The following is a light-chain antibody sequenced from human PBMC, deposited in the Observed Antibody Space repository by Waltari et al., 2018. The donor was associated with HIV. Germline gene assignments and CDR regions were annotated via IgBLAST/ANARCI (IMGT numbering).Light chain of an antibody. Sequence: DIQMTQSPSSVSASVGDRVTITCRASQDINIYLAWYQQKPGKAPNLLMYTASSLERGVPSRFRGSGSVTEFTLTITNLQPEDIANYFCQQTSSLPLTFGGGTKVEIK. CDR3: QQTSSLPLT. CDR2: TAS. V-gene: IGKV1-12*01. CDR1: QDINIY. J-gene: IGKJ4*01.